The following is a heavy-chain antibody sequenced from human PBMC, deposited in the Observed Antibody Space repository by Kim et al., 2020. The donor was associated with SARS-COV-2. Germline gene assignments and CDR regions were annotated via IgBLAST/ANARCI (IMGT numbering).Heavy chain of an antibody. CDR1: GFTFSNAW. V-gene: IGHV3-15*01. CDR2: IKSKTDGGTT. D-gene: IGHD2-2*01. J-gene: IGHJ6*02. CDR3: TTDRVVPAANSHYGMDV. Sequence: GGSLRLSCAASGFTFSNAWMSWVRQAPGKGLEWVGRIKSKTDGGTTDYAAPVKGRFTISRDDSKNTLYLQMNSLKTEDTAVYYCTTDRVVPAANSHYGMDVWGQGTTVTVSS.